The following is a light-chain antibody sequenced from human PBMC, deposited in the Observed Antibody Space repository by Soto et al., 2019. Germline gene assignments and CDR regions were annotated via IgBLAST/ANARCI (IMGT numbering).Light chain of an antibody. J-gene: IGKJ1*01. CDR1: QSVLFSPNNKNY. CDR2: WAS. Sequence: DIVMPQSPDSAVSLGERATINCKSSQSVLFSPNNKNYLAWYQQKPGQPPKLLIYWASTRESGVPDRFSGSGSGTDFTLTISSLQAEDVAFYYCQQYHSAPQTFGQGTKVEIK. CDR3: QQYHSAPQT. V-gene: IGKV4-1*01.